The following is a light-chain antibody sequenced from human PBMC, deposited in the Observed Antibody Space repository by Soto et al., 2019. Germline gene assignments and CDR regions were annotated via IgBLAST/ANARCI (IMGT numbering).Light chain of an antibody. Sequence: DIQMTQSPSSLSASVGDRVTITCQASQDISNFLNWYHQKPGKGPKLLISDASNLQTGVPSRFSGSGSATYFTFTISSLQPEDVATYYCQQYDSLPLTFGEGTKVEIK. J-gene: IGKJ4*01. V-gene: IGKV1-33*01. CDR1: QDISNF. CDR3: QQYDSLPLT. CDR2: DAS.